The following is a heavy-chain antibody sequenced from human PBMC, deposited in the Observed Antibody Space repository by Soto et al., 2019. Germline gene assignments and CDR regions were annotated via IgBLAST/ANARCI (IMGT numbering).Heavy chain of an antibody. CDR3: ARQPLRNDYSITWFEP. Sequence: PSDTLSLTCTVSGGSISSSSDYWVLIRHPPWKGLEWIGSIYYSGSTYYNPSLKSRVTISVDTSKNQFSLKLSSVTAADTAVYYCARQPLRNDYSITWFEPWGQGTLVTVSS. CDR1: GGSISSSSDY. D-gene: IGHD4-4*01. J-gene: IGHJ5*02. V-gene: IGHV4-39*01. CDR2: IYYSGST.